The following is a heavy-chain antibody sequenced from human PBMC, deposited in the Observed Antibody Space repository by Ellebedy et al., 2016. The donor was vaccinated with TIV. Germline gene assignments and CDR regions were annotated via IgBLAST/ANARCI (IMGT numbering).Heavy chain of an antibody. J-gene: IGHJ4*02. CDR3: TKEDYSESRATVSFDY. CDR1: GFALSSSA. Sequence: GESLKISCAASGFALSSSALSWVRQTPGKGLEWISAITGYSGRKFYADSVQGRFTISRDDSLNTVYLQMNSLRGDDTAVYYCTKEDYSESRATVSFDYWGRGTLVTVS. V-gene: IGHV3-23*01. D-gene: IGHD2-15*01. CDR2: ITGYSGRK.